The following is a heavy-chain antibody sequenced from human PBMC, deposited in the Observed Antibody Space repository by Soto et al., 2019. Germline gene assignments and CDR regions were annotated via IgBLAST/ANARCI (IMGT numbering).Heavy chain of an antibody. D-gene: IGHD6-19*01. CDR1: GFTFSIYA. J-gene: IGHJ4*02. V-gene: IGHV3-23*01. Sequence: WGALIVFCATPGFTFSIYAMSSVRQAPGKGLERVSAISGSGGSTYYADSVKGRFTISRDNSKNTLYLQMNSLRAEDTAVYYCAKDVARIWQWLVRPQSSGYFDYWGQGTLVTVSS. CDR3: AKDVARIWQWLVRPQSSGYFDY. CDR2: ISGSGGST.